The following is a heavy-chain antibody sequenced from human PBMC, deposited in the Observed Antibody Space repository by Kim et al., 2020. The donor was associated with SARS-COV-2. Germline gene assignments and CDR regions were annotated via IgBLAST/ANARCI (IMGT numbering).Heavy chain of an antibody. D-gene: IGHD6-19*01. Sequence: SETLSLTCSVSGGSFSSYHWTWIRQPPGKGLEWIGYIYYSGNTNYNPSLRSRITISLDTSRAQVSLKLNSVTAADTAIYYCARRVAGLGVGGQGGWFYP. CDR2: IYYSGNT. J-gene: IGHJ5*02. V-gene: IGHV4-59*08. CDR3: ARRVAGLGVGGQGGWFYP. CDR1: GGSFSSYH.